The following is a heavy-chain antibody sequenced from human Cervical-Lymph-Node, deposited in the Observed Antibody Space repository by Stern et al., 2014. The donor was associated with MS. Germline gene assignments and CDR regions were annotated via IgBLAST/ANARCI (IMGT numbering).Heavy chain of an antibody. D-gene: IGHD4-23*01. Sequence: VQLLESGGGVVQPGRSLRLSCAASGFTFSSRGRHWVRQAPGKGLEWLAIIYYDGSNRYYADSVKGRFTISRDNSKNTLYLQMNSLRAEDTAVYYCAREGGNTAEYFQHWGQGTLVTVSS. CDR1: GFTFSSRG. V-gene: IGHV3-33*01. J-gene: IGHJ1*01. CDR3: AREGGNTAEYFQH. CDR2: IYYDGSNR.